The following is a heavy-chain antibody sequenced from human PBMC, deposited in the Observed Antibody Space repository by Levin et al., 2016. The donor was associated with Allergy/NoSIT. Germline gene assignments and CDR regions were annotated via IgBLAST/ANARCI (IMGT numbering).Heavy chain of an antibody. V-gene: IGHV3-11*01. CDR2: ISSSGSTI. D-gene: IGHD2-2*02. J-gene: IGHJ4*02. CDR3: ARDGDGYCSSTSCYTE. Sequence: WIRQPPGKGLEWASYISSSGSTIYYADSVKGRFTISRDNAKNSLYLQMNSLRAEDTAVYYCARDGDGYCSSTSCYTEWGQGTLVTVSS.